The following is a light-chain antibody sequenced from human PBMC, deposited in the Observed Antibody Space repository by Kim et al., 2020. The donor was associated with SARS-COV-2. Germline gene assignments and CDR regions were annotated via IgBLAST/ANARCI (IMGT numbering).Light chain of an antibody. CDR1: SSDVGSYNL. CDR2: EVS. Sequence: QSALTQPASVSGSPGQSITISCTGTSSDVGSYNLVSWYQQHPGKAPKLMIYEVSKRPSGVSNRFSGSNSGNTASLTISGLQAEDEADYYCCSYAGSSTFYVVFGGGTQLTVL. J-gene: IGLJ2*01. CDR3: CSYAGSSTFYVV. V-gene: IGLV2-23*02.